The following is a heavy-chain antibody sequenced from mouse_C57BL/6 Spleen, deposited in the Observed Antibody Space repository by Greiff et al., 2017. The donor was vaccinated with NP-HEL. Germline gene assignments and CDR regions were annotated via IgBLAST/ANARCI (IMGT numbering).Heavy chain of an antibody. CDR3: ARRYYGSSALDY. V-gene: IGHV1-69*01. D-gene: IGHD1-1*01. Sequence: VQLQQPGAELVMPGASVKLSCKASGYTFTSYWMHWVKQRPGQGLEWIGEIDPSDSYTNYNQKFKGKSTLTVDKSSSTAYMQLSSLTSEDSAVYYCARRYYGSSALDYWGQSTTLTVSS. CDR2: IDPSDSYT. CDR1: GYTFTSYW. J-gene: IGHJ2*01.